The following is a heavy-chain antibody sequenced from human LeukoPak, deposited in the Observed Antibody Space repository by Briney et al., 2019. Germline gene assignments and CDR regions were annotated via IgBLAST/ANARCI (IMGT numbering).Heavy chain of an antibody. Sequence: ASVTISCTASGYTFTSYAIHWVRQAPGQRLEWMGWISAGNGNTKYSQNFQGRVTFISNTSATTASMELSSLRSEDAAVYYCARDSGSGNNDYWGQGTLVTVSS. J-gene: IGHJ4*02. D-gene: IGHD1-26*01. V-gene: IGHV1-3*01. CDR3: ARDSGSGNNDY. CDR2: ISAGNGNT. CDR1: GYTFTSYA.